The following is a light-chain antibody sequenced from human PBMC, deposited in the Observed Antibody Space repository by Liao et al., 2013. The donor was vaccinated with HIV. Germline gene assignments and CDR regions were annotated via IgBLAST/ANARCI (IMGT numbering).Light chain of an antibody. J-gene: IGLJ1*01. CDR1: KLGDEY. Sequence: SYELTQPPSVSVSPGQTASITCFGDKLGDEYASWYQQKPGQSPVLVIYQDTRRPSGIPERFSGSNSGNTATLTISGTQAMDEADYYCQAWDSSTYVFGPGTRVTVL. CDR2: QDT. CDR3: QAWDSSTYV. V-gene: IGLV3-1*01.